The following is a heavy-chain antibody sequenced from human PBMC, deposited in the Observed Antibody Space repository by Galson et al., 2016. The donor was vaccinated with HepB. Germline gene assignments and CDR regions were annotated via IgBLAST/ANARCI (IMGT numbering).Heavy chain of an antibody. CDR2: ITSSSSHI. CDR1: GFTFSNYN. D-gene: IGHD2-2*01. V-gene: IGHV3-21*01. J-gene: IGHJ4*02. CDR3: ARVLLPAANDH. Sequence: SLRLSCAASGFTFSNYNMNWVRQAPGKGLEWVSSITSSSSHIYYADSVKGRFTISRDNAKNSLFLQMNSLKAEDTAVYYCARVLLPAANDHWGQGTLVTVSP.